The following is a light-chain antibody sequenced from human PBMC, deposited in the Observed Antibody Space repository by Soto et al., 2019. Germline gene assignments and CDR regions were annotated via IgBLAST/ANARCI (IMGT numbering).Light chain of an antibody. CDR1: QSISTW. Sequence: DVQMTQSPSTLSASVGDRVTITCRASQSISTWLAWYQQKPGKAPKLLIYKASGLESGVPSRFSGSGSRTEFTLTISSLQPDDFATYYCQQYNTYSWTFGQGTKVEIK. CDR2: KAS. J-gene: IGKJ1*01. CDR3: QQYNTYSWT. V-gene: IGKV1-5*03.